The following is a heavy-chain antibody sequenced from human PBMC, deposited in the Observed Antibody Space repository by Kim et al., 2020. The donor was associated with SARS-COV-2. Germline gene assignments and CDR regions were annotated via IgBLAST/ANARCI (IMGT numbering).Heavy chain of an antibody. Sequence: GGSLRLSCAASGFTFSSYGMHWVRQAPGKGLEWVAVISYDGSNKYYADSVKGRFTISRDNSKNTLYLQMNSLRAEDTAVYYCAKDKRASSRPSKHYYYYG. CDR3: AKDKRASSRPSKHYYYYG. CDR1: GFTFSSYG. CDR2: ISYDGSNK. V-gene: IGHV3-30*18. D-gene: IGHD6-13*01. J-gene: IGHJ6*01.